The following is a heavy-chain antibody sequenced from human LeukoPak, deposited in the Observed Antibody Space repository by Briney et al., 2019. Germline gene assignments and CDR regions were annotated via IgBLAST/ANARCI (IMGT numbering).Heavy chain of an antibody. D-gene: IGHD4-23*01. CDR2: IKQDESEK. J-gene: IGHJ4*02. V-gene: IGHV3-7*01. CDR3: ASTPYGGFDY. CDR1: GFTFSRYW. Sequence: PGGSLRLSCAASGFTFSRYWMSWVRQAPGKGLEWVANIKQDESEKYYVESVKGRFTISKDNAKNSLYLQMNSLRAEDTAVYYCASTPYGGFDYWGQGTRVAVSS.